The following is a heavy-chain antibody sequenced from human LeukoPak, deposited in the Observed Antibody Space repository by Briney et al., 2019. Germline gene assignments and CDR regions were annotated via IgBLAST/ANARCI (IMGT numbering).Heavy chain of an antibody. CDR1: GGSISSSNW. CDR2: IYHSGST. J-gene: IGHJ4*02. Sequence: PSETLSLTCAVSGGSISSSNWWSWVRQPPGKGLEWIGEIYHSGSTNYNPSLKSRVTISVDKSKNQFSLKLSSVTAADTAVYYCARVHLQIYGSGSYSTSFDYWGQGTLVTVSS. V-gene: IGHV4-4*02. CDR3: ARVHLQIYGSGSYSTSFDY. D-gene: IGHD3-10*01.